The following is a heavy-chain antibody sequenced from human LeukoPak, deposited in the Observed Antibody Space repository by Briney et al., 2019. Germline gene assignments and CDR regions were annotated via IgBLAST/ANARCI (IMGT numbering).Heavy chain of an antibody. J-gene: IGHJ1*01. CDR3: ARAYYYDSSGYKRLLATYFQH. Sequence: GGSLRLSCAASGFTFNNYAMSWVRQAPGKGLEWVSDISGSGGTTHYADSVKGRFTISRDNSKNTLYLQMNSLRAEDTAVYYCARAYYYDSSGYKRLLATYFQHWGQGTLVTVSS. CDR2: ISGSGGTT. D-gene: IGHD3-22*01. CDR1: GFTFNNYA. V-gene: IGHV3-23*01.